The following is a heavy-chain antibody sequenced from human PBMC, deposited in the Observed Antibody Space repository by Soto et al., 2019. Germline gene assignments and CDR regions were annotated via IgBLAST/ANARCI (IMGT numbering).Heavy chain of an antibody. J-gene: IGHJ4*02. V-gene: IGHV4-4*02. CDR2: INHRRSA. CDR1: GASISSTYS. Sequence: SETLSLTCAVSGASISSTYSWSWVRQPPGKGPELIVEINHRRSANYNPSLRSRVTISSDTSMNQFSLALTSVTAADTAIYYCARGSSTEKVDSWGQGILVTVSS. CDR3: ARGSSTEKVDS.